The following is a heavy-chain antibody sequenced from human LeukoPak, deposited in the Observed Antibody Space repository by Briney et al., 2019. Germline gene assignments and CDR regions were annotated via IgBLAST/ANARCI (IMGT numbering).Heavy chain of an antibody. J-gene: IGHJ4*02. CDR2: ISYDGSNK. D-gene: IGHD3-22*01. CDR3: ARAGSSGYYYTQYYFDY. CDR1: GFTFSSYG. Sequence: GGSLRLSCAASGFTFSSYGMHWVRQAPGKGLEWVAVISYDGSNKYYADSVKGRFTISRDNSKNTLYLQMNSLRAEDTAVYYCARAGSSGYYYTQYYFDYWGQGTLVTVSS. V-gene: IGHV3-30*03.